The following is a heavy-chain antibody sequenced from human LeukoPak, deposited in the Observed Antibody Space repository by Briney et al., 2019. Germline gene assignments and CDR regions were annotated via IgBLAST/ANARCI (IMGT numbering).Heavy chain of an antibody. CDR2: ISSSSTTI. Sequence: AGGSLRLSCAASGFTTVSYTMNWVRQAPGKGLEWVSSISSSSTTIYYADSVKGRFTISRDNAENSLYLQMNSLRDEDTAVYYCARARASGRSGFDYWGQGTLVTVSS. CDR1: GFTTVSYT. CDR3: ARARASGRSGFDY. J-gene: IGHJ4*02. V-gene: IGHV3-48*02. D-gene: IGHD2-15*01.